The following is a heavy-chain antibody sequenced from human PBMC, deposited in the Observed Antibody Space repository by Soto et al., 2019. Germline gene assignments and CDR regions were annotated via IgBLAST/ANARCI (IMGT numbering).Heavy chain of an antibody. CDR3: ARGDGLYGGNSPPFDF. V-gene: IGHV4-59*01. CDR2: IFYSGST. Sequence: QVQLQESGPGLVKPSETLSLTCTVSGGSISSYYWSWIRQPPGKGLEYIGFIFYSGSTNSNPSLKSRVTISVDTSKNQFSLKLTSVTAADTAVYYCARGDGLYGGNSPPFDFWGQGTLFTVSS. D-gene: IGHD4-17*01. CDR1: GGSISSYY. J-gene: IGHJ4*02.